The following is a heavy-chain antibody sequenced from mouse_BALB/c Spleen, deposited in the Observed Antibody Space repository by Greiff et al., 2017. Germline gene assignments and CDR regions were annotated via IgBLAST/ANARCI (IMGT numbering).Heavy chain of an antibody. CDR2: ISTYSGNT. Sequence: VQLQQSGPGLVRPGVSVKISCKGSGYTFTDYAMHWVKQSHAKSLEWIGVISTYSGNTNYNYKFKGKATMTIDKSSSTAYMELARLTSEDTAIYYCARASWDYDAMDYWGQGTSVTVSS. CDR1: GYTFTDYA. V-gene: IGHV1-67*01. J-gene: IGHJ4*01. CDR3: ARASWDYDAMDY.